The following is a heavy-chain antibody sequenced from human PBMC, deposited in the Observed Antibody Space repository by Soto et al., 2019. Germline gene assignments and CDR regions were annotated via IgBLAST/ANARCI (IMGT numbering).Heavy chain of an antibody. Sequence: QVQLVQSGAEVKKPGASVKVSCKASGYTFTSYGISWVRQAPGQGLEWMGWISAYNGNTNYAQKLQGRVTMTTDTSTSTAYMELRSQRSDDTAVYYCARDSPGYCRSTSCYNFDYWGQGTLVTVSS. CDR1: GYTFTSYG. J-gene: IGHJ4*02. V-gene: IGHV1-18*04. D-gene: IGHD2-2*01. CDR3: ARDSPGYCRSTSCYNFDY. CDR2: ISAYNGNT.